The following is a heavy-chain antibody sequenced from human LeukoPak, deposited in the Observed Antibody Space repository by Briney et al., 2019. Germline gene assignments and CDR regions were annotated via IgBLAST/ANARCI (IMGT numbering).Heavy chain of an antibody. CDR3: AREGAYGGNPGDCYFDY. CDR2: INLNSGGT. CDR1: GYTFTGYY. D-gene: IGHD4-23*01. Sequence: ASVKVSCKASGYTFTGYYMHWVRQAPGQGLEWMGWINLNSGGTNYAQKFQGRVTMTRDTSISTAYMELSRLRSDDTAVYYCAREGAYGGNPGDCYFDYWGQGTLVTVSS. V-gene: IGHV1-2*02. J-gene: IGHJ4*02.